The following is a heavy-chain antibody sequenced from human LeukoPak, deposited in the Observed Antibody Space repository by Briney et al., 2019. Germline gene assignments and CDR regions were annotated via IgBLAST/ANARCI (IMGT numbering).Heavy chain of an antibody. CDR2: ISYDGANK. CDR3: TRGPGYHDSSYLDY. D-gene: IGHD3-22*01. V-gene: IGHV3-30*04. CDR1: GFTFSTYA. J-gene: IGHJ4*02. Sequence: TGGSLRLSCAASGFTFSTYAMHWVRQAPGKGLEWVAVISYDGANKNHADSVKGRFTISRDNSKNTPYLQMNSLRAEDTAVYYCTRGPGYHDSSYLDYWGQGTLVTVSS.